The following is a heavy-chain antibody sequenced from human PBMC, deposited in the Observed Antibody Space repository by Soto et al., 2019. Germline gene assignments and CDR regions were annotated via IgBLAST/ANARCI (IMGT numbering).Heavy chain of an antibody. CDR1: GFTFDDYA. V-gene: IGHV3-9*01. D-gene: IGHD2-21*01. CDR2: IYWNSGTI. J-gene: IGHJ4*02. CDR3: EKDNSLTKSYFAH. Sequence: VQLVESGGGLVQPGGSLRLSCAASGFTFDDYAMNWVRQAPGKGLEWVSSIYWNSGTIDYADSVKGRFTISRDNAKNSLYLQMNSLRPEDTAFYYCEKDNSLTKSYFAHWGQGTLVTVSS.